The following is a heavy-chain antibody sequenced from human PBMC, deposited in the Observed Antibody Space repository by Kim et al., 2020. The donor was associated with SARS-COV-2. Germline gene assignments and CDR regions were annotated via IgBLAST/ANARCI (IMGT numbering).Heavy chain of an antibody. CDR3: ARDRCSSTSCYYYYYYGMDV. CDR1: GFTFSSYS. CDR2: ISSSSSYI. J-gene: IGHJ6*02. V-gene: IGHV3-21*01. D-gene: IGHD2-2*01. Sequence: GGSLRLSCAASGFTFSSYSMNWVRQAPGKGLEWVSSISSSSSYIYYADSVKGRFTISRDNAKNSLYLQMNSLRAEDTAVYYCARDRCSSTSCYYYYYYGMDVWGQGTTVTVSS.